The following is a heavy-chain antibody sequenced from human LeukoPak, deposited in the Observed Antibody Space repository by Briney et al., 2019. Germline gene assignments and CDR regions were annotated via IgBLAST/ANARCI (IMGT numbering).Heavy chain of an antibody. CDR1: GYTFTNYG. CDR2: ISTYNGNT. CDR3: ARDPPHSSGPNSPCFEY. J-gene: IGHJ4*02. Sequence: GASVTVSFKASGYTFTNYGISWGRQAPGQGLEWMGWISTYNGNTEYAQQFQGRVTMTTDTSTSTAYMELRSLRSDDTAVYYCARDPPHSSGPNSPCFEYWGQGTLVTVSS. V-gene: IGHV1-18*01. D-gene: IGHD6-19*01.